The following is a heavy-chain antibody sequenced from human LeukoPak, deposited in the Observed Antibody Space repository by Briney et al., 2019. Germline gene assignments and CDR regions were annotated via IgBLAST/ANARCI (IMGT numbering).Heavy chain of an antibody. CDR1: GFTFSSYA. CDR3: AKPEGVTALLLDAFDI. CDR2: ISGSGGST. D-gene: IGHD2-21*02. V-gene: IGHV3-23*01. J-gene: IGHJ3*02. Sequence: PGRSLRLSCAASGFTFSSYAMSWVRQAPGKGLEWVSGISGSGGSTYYADSVKGRFTISRDYSKNTLYLQMNSLRAEDTAIYYCAKPEGVTALLLDAFDIWGQGTKVTVSS.